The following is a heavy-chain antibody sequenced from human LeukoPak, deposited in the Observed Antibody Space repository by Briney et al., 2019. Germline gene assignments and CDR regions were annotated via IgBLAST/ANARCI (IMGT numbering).Heavy chain of an antibody. D-gene: IGHD1-26*01. J-gene: IGHJ3*02. CDR3: ARGGSYYNEAFDI. Sequence: GGSLRLSCAASGFTFSSYAMSWVRQAPGKGLEWVSAISGSGGSTYYADSVKGRFTISRDNAKNSLYLQMNSLRAEDTAVYYCARGGSYYNEAFDIWGQGTMVTVSS. V-gene: IGHV3-23*01. CDR2: ISGSGGST. CDR1: GFTFSSYA.